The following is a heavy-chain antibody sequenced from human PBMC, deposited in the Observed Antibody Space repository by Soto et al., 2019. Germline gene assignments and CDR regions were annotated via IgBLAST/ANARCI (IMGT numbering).Heavy chain of an antibody. D-gene: IGHD6-19*01. J-gene: IGHJ4*02. CDR1: GFTFSNYW. CDR3: TRVPVEVSGADFDY. Sequence: EVQLVESGGDLVQPGGSLRLSCAASGFTFSNYWMSWVRQAPGKGLEWVANIKEDGTEIKYVDSVKGRFTISRDNAKSSLYLQINNLRAEDTAVYYCTRVPVEVSGADFDYWGQGTLVTVSA. V-gene: IGHV3-7*01. CDR2: IKEDGTEI.